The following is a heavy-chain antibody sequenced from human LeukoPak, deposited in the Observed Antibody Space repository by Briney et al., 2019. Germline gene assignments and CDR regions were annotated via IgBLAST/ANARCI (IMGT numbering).Heavy chain of an antibody. CDR2: IWYDGSNK. CDR3: ARDNVLQLSFDY. J-gene: IGHJ4*02. D-gene: IGHD5-18*01. Sequence: GGSLRLSCAASGFTFSSYGMHWVRQAPGKGLEWVAVIWYDGSNKYYADSVKGRFTISRDNSKNTLYLQMNSLGAEDTAVYYCARDNVLQLSFDYWGQGTLVTVSS. CDR1: GFTFSSYG. V-gene: IGHV3-33*01.